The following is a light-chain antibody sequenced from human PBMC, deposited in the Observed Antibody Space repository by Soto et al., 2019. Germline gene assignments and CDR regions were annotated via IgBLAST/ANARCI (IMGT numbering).Light chain of an antibody. V-gene: IGKV3-11*01. CDR3: QHYGTTPLT. Sequence: EIVLTQSPSTLSVSPGEKATLSCRASQNINTYLGWYQQKPGQAPRLLIYDAANRATGVPARFSGSGSGTDFTLTIDRLEPEDFAVYHCQHYGTTPLTFGGGTKVDIK. J-gene: IGKJ4*01. CDR2: DAA. CDR1: QNINTY.